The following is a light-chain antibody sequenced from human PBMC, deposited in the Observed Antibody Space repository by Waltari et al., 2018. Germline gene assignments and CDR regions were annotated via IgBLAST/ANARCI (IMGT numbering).Light chain of an antibody. V-gene: IGLV2-14*03. J-gene: IGLJ2*01. CDR3: ISYTTSDTMI. Sequence: PGQSITISCTWTSSDVGAHNYVSWYQQPPGKVPKLIIYDVIPRPSGVSFRFSGSKSDNTASLTISGLQAEDEADYYCISYTTSDTMIFGGGTKLTVL. CDR2: DVI. CDR1: SSDVGAHNY.